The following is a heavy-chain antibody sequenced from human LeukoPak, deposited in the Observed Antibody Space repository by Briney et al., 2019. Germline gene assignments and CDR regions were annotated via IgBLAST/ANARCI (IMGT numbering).Heavy chain of an antibody. J-gene: IGHJ4*02. CDR3: ARTGYCSSTSCFDY. D-gene: IGHD2-2*01. CDR2: ISSSGSTI. Sequence: PGGSLRLSCAASGFTFSSYEMNWVRQAPGKGLEWVSYISSSGSTIYYADSVKGRFTISRDNAKNSLYLQMNSLRAEDTAVYYCARTGYCSSTSCFDYWGQGTLVTVPS. CDR1: GFTFSSYE. V-gene: IGHV3-48*03.